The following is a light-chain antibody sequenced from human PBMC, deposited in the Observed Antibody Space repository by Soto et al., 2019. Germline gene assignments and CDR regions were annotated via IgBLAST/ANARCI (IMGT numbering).Light chain of an antibody. CDR1: KLGDKY. V-gene: IGLV3-1*01. CDR2: QDR. CDR3: QAWDSSSVV. Sequence: SYELTQPPSVSVSPGQTASITCSGDKLGDKYACWYQQQPGQSPVLVMFQDRQRPSGIPERFSGSNSGNTATLTISGTQAMDEADYYCQAWDSSSVVFGGGTKLTVL. J-gene: IGLJ2*01.